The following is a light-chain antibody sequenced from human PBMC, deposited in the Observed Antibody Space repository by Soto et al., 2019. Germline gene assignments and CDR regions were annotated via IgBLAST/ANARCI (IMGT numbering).Light chain of an antibody. V-gene: IGKV1-9*01. Sequence: DIQLTQSPSFLSASVGDRVTLTCRASQGISSYLAWYQLKPGEAPKLLIYAASTLQSGVPSRFSGSGSGTEFTLTISSLQPEDFATYYCQQLNSYPLTFGGGTKVEIK. CDR2: AAS. CDR1: QGISSY. CDR3: QQLNSYPLT. J-gene: IGKJ4*01.